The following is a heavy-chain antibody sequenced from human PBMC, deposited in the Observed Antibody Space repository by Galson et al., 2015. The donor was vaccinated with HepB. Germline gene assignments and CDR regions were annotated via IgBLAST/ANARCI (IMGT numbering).Heavy chain of an antibody. CDR2: IIPIVGIA. Sequence: SVKVSCXASGVTFSSYAISWVRQAPGQGLEWMGGIIPIVGIANYAQKFQGRVTSTADKSTSTAYMELSSLISEGTAVYYCAGYGGTGYSSLRRNWFDPWGQGTLVTVSS. CDR3: AGYGGTGYSSLRRNWFDP. CDR1: GVTFSSYA. D-gene: IGHD6-19*01. V-gene: IGHV1-69*10. J-gene: IGHJ5*02.